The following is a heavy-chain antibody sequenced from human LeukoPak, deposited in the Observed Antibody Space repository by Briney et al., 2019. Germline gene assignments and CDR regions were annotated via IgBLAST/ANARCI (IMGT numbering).Heavy chain of an antibody. J-gene: IGHJ4*02. CDR3: ARELAYYFDY. V-gene: IGHV3-74*01. CDR1: GFTFSSYW. Sequence: GGSLRLSCAASGFTFSSYWMYWVRQAPGKGLVWVSRINTDGKTTNYADSVKGRFTISRDNAKNTLYLQMNSLRAEDTAVYYCARELAYYFDYWGQGTLVTVSS. CDR2: INTDGKTT. D-gene: IGHD1-1*01.